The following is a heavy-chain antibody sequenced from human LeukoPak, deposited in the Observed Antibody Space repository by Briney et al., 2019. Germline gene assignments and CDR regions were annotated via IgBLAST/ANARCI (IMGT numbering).Heavy chain of an antibody. D-gene: IGHD3-22*01. V-gene: IGHV1-69*04. Sequence: ASGKVSCKASGGTFSSYAISWVRQAPGQGLEWMGRSIPILGMTKYAQKCPGRVTITADKATSTAYIWLSRLRSEDTAVYFCARPHYYDSSGYSVLDAFDIWGQGTMVTVSS. CDR3: ARPHYYDSSGYSVLDAFDI. CDR1: GGTFSSYA. J-gene: IGHJ3*02. CDR2: SIPILGMT.